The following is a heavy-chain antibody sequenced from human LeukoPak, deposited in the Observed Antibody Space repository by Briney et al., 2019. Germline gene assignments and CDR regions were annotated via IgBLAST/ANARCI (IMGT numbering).Heavy chain of an antibody. CDR2: ITSGSGYI. J-gene: IGHJ4*02. CDR3: ARYPGTYRDF. Sequence: GGSLRLSCAASGFTFSSYWMTWVRQAPGKGLEWVSSITSGSGYIFYADSVKGRFTISRDNAKNSLYLQMNSLRVEDTALYYCARYPGTYRDFWGQGTLVTVSS. V-gene: IGHV3-21*01. CDR1: GFTFSSYW. D-gene: IGHD1-26*01.